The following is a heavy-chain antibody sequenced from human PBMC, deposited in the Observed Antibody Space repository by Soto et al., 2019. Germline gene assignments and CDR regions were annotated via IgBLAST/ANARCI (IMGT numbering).Heavy chain of an antibody. CDR2: INPNSGGT. J-gene: IGHJ6*02. CDR1: GYTFTGYY. V-gene: IGHV1-2*02. Sequence: ASVKVSCKASGYTFTGYYLHWVRQAPGQGLEWMGWINPNSGGTKYAQKFQGRVTLTRGTSLTTAYMELSRLRSDDTAVYYCARDRNYQRLRYSMDVWGQWTSVTVSS. CDR3: ARDRNYQRLRYSMDV. D-gene: IGHD2-2*01.